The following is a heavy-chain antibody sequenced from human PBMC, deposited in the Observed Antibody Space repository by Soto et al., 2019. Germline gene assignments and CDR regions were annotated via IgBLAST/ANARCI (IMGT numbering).Heavy chain of an antibody. CDR2: IWYDGSNK. CDR3: ARDKKGYSGSYGMDV. CDR1: GFTFSSYG. D-gene: IGHD5-12*01. V-gene: IGHV3-33*01. Sequence: PGGSLRLSCAASGFTFSSYGMHWVRQAPGKGLEWVAVIWYDGSNKYYADSVKGRFTISRDNSKNTLYLQMNSLRAEDTAVYYCARDKKGYSGSYGMDVWGQGTTVTVYS. J-gene: IGHJ6*02.